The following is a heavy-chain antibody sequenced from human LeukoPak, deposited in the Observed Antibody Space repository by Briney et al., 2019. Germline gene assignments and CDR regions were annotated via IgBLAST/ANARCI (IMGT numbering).Heavy chain of an antibody. CDR1: GFTFDDYA. V-gene: IGHV3-9*01. CDR2: ISWNSGSI. D-gene: IGHD6-13*01. Sequence: LGGSLRLSCAASGFTFDDYAMHWVRQAPGKGLEWVSGISWNSGSIGYADSVKGRSTISRDNAKNSLYLQMNSLRAEDTALYYCAKDYASSIAAAGALDYWGQGTLVTVSS. J-gene: IGHJ4*02. CDR3: AKDYASSIAAAGALDY.